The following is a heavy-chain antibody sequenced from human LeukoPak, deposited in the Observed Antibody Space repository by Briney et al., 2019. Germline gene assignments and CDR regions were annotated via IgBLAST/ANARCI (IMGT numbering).Heavy chain of an antibody. Sequence: SETLSLTCTVSGGSISCYYWSWIRQPAGRGLEWIGRISTSGSTNYNPSLKSRVTMSVDTSKNQFSLKLSSVTAADTAVYYCARRNYDFWSGYSGHAFDIWGQGTMVTVSS. CDR3: ARRNYDFWSGYSGHAFDI. D-gene: IGHD3-3*01. J-gene: IGHJ3*02. CDR2: ISTSGST. CDR1: GGSISCYY. V-gene: IGHV4-4*07.